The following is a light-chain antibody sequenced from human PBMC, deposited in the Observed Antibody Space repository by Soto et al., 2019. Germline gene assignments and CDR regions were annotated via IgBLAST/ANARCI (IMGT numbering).Light chain of an antibody. CDR1: QSLVHSDGNTY. Sequence: DVVMTQSPLSLSVSLGQSASISCRSSQSLVHSDGNTYLNWIHQRPGQSPRRLIYRVSNRDSGVPDRFSGSGSGTDFTLKISRVEAEDVGVYYCLQGTHWPPYTFGQGTKLEIK. CDR3: LQGTHWPPYT. CDR2: RVS. V-gene: IGKV2-30*02. J-gene: IGKJ2*01.